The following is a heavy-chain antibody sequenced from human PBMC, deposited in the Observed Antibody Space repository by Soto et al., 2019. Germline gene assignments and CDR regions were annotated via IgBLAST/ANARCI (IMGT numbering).Heavy chain of an antibody. CDR1: GDSISSTKW. CDR3: ARVTGYTGYGGDIFDI. V-gene: IGHV4-4*02. Sequence: QVQLQESGPGLVKPSGTLSLTCVVSGDSISSTKWWSWVRQPPGKGLEWIGEGFHSGSTNYNPSLKSRVTISVDKSKNQFSLKLRSVTTADTAVYYCARVTGYTGYGGDIFDIWGQGRMVAVSS. CDR2: GFHSGST. J-gene: IGHJ3*02. D-gene: IGHD5-12*01.